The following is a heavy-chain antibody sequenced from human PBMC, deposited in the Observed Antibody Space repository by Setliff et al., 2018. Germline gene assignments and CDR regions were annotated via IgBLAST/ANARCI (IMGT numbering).Heavy chain of an antibody. CDR1: GFTFSNYA. J-gene: IGHJ4*02. CDR3: AKDTHYYASSGYYCFDY. V-gene: IGHV3-23*01. D-gene: IGHD3-22*01. CDR2: TSGSGDTT. Sequence: LRLSCAASGFTFSNYAMGWVRQAPGKGLECVSATSGSGDTTYYADSVKGRFTISRDNSRNTLFLQMNSLRAEDTGVYYCAKDTHYYASSGYYCFDYWGQGTLVTVSS.